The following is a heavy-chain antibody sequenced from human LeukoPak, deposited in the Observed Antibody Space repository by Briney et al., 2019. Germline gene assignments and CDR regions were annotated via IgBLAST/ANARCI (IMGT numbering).Heavy chain of an antibody. D-gene: IGHD6-19*01. CDR1: GGSISSSSYY. CDR2: IYYSGST. CDR3: ARDSSGWYPWSHYYYYMDV. V-gene: IGHV4-39*07. J-gene: IGHJ6*03. Sequence: PSETLSLTCTVSGGSISSSSYYWGWIRQPPGKGLEWIVTIYYSGSTYYNPSLKSRVTISVDTSKNQFSLKLSSVTAADTAVYYCARDSSGWYPWSHYYYYMDVWGKGTTVTISS.